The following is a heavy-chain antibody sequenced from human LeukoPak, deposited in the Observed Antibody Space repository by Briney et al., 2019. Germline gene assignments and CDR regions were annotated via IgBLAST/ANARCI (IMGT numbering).Heavy chain of an antibody. Sequence: GGSLRLSCAASGFTFSDYYISWIRQAPGKGLEWVSYISSSGSTIYYADSVKGRFTISRDNAKNSLYLQMNSLRAEDTAVYYCARVRLPLYYFDYWGQGTLVTVSS. J-gene: IGHJ4*02. CDR1: GFTFSDYY. CDR2: ISSSGSTI. CDR3: ARVRLPLYYFDY. V-gene: IGHV3-11*01.